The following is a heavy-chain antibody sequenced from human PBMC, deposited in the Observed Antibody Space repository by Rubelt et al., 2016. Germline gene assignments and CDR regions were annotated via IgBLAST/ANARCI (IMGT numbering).Heavy chain of an antibody. J-gene: IGHJ6*02. CDR2: IGTAGET. CDR1: EFIFSTYD. CDR3: ARESFTVVDGVYYYYGMDV. D-gene: IGHD4-23*01. Sequence: GGSLRLSCAASEFIFSTYDLHWVRQTTGKRLEWVSSIGTAGETHYADSVKGRVTISRENAKHSLYLQMNTLRPGDTAVYYCARESFTVVDGVYYYYGMDVWGQGTTVTVSS. V-gene: IGHV3-13*01.